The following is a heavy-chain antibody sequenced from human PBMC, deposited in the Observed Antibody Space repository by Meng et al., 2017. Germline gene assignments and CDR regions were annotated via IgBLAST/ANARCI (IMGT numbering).Heavy chain of an antibody. CDR3: ATGAAAADH. Sequence: EGQVVGVGGVLVKPGGSLRLSCVASGLRFTDAWMSWVRQAPGKGLEWVGRIERKSDGGTIYYAAPVKGRFTISRDDSKNTLYLQMDSLINEDTAVYFCATGAAAADHWGQGTLVTVSS. CDR1: GLRFTDAW. J-gene: IGHJ4*02. CDR2: IERKSDGGTI. V-gene: IGHV3-15*04. D-gene: IGHD6-13*01.